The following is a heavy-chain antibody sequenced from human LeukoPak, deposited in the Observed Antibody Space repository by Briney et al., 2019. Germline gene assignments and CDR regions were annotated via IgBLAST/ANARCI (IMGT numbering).Heavy chain of an antibody. V-gene: IGHV3-30*02. CDR1: GFSISTYG. J-gene: IGHJ3*02. Sequence: GGSLRLSCAASGFSISTYGMRWVRQAPGKGLGWVAFIRYDGSDKYYADSVKGRFTISRDNSKDTLYLQMKGLRVEDTAVYYCANSLSGGNYDAFHIWGQGTMVAVSS. CDR2: IRYDGSDK. D-gene: IGHD1-26*01. CDR3: ANSLSGGNYDAFHI.